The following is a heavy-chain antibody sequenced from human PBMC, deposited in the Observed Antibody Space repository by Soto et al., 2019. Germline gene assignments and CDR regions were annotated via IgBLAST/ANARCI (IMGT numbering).Heavy chain of an antibody. CDR1: GFTFSSSA. CDR3: ARDRETRWLQLDY. D-gene: IGHD5-12*01. V-gene: IGHV3-30-3*01. CDR2: ISYDGSNK. Sequence: QVQLVESGGGVVQPGRSLRLSCAASGFTFSSSAMDWVRQAPGKGLEWVAVISYDGSNKYYADSVKGRFTISRDNSKITVYLQMNSLRAEDTAIYYCARDRETRWLQLDYWGQGTLVTVTS. J-gene: IGHJ4*02.